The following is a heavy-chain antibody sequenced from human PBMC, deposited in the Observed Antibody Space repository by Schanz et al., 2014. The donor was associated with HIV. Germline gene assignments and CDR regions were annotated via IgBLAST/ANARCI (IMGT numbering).Heavy chain of an antibody. D-gene: IGHD3-22*01. CDR3: ARDNDPYYYDSSGYYDRWFDY. V-gene: IGHV4-34*01. CDR1: GGSFSGHY. J-gene: IGHJ4*02. CDR2: INHNENT. Sequence: QVKLQQWGAGLLKPSETLSLTCAVYGGSFSGHYWSWIRQPPGKGLEWIGQINHNENTNYNPSLKSRVTISLDTSKNQFSLKLSSVTAADTAVYYCARDNDPYYYDSSGYYDRWFDYWGQGTLVTVSS.